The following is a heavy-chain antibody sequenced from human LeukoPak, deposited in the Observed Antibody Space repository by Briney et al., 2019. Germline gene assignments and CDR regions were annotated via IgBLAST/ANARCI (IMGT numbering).Heavy chain of an antibody. CDR2: ISYDVINK. CDR3: AKGVPHYSYGFFRGDSEGDYYYMDV. CDR1: GFTFSGHG. Sequence: PGRSLTLSCVASGFTFSGHGMHWVRQAPGQGLEWVAVISYDVINKYYADSVKGRFTISRDNSKNTLYLQMNSLRAEDTAVYYCAKGVPHYSYGFFRGDSEGDYYYMDVWGKGTTVTISS. J-gene: IGHJ6*03. V-gene: IGHV3-30*18. D-gene: IGHD5-18*01.